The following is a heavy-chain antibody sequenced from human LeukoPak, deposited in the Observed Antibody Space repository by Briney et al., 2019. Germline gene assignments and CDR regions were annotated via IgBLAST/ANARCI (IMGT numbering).Heavy chain of an antibody. CDR2: MNPNSGNT. D-gene: IGHD2-15*01. J-gene: IGHJ4*02. V-gene: IGHV1-8*01. CDR3: ARGEGYCSGGSCYIFDY. Sequence: ASVKVSCKASGYTFTSYDINWVRKATGQGLEWMGWMNPNSGNTGYAQKFQGRVTMTRNTSISTAYMELSSLRSEDTAVYYCARGEGYCSGGSCYIFDYWGQGTLVTVSS. CDR1: GYTFTSYD.